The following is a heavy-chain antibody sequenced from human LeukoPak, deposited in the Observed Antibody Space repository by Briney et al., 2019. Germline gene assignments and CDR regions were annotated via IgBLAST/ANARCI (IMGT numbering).Heavy chain of an antibody. Sequence: SETPSLTCAVYGGSFSGYCWSWVRQPPGKGLEWVGEINHSGSTNYNPSLKSRVTISVDTYKNQFSMQLSSVTAAETAVYYCERVLSRWGPKPNWFDPWGQGTLVTVSS. CDR1: GGSFSGYC. CDR3: ERVLSRWGPKPNWFDP. D-gene: IGHD2-21*02. J-gene: IGHJ5*02. CDR2: INHSGST. V-gene: IGHV4-34*01.